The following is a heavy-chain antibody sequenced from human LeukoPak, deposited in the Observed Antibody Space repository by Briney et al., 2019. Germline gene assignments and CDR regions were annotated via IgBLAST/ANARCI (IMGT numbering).Heavy chain of an antibody. CDR2: IYSGGST. J-gene: IGHJ6*03. V-gene: IGHV3-53*01. CDR3: ARVSGGADWLYYYYYMDV. D-gene: IGHD1-26*01. Sequence: GGSLRLSCAASGFTVSSNYMSWVRQAPGKGLEWVSVIYSGGSTYYADSVKGRFTISRDNSKNTLYLQMNSLRAEDTAVYYCARVSGGADWLYYYYYMDVWGKGTTVTVSS. CDR1: GFTVSSNY.